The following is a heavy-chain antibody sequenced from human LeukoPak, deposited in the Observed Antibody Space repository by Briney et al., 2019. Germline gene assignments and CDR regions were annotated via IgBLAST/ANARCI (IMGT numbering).Heavy chain of an antibody. CDR3: AKEHRPVYYYGMDV. Sequence: PGGSLRLSCAAYGFTFSSYGMHWVRQAPGKGLEWVAVISYDGSNKYYADSVKGRFTISRDNSKNTLYLQMNSLRAEDTAVYYCAKEHRPVYYYGMDVWGKGTTVTVSS. J-gene: IGHJ6*04. CDR1: GFTFSSYG. CDR2: ISYDGSNK. V-gene: IGHV3-30*18.